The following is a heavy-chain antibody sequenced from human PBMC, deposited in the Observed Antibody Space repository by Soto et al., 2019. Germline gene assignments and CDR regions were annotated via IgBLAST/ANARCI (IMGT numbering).Heavy chain of an antibody. CDR1: GGSISSGGYY. CDR2: IYYSGNT. Sequence: QVQLQESGPGLVKPSQTLSLTCTVSGGSISSGGYYWSWIRQHPGKGLEWIGYIYYSGNTYYNPSLKSRVTISVDTPKNQYSLKLSSVTAADTAVYYCARVTSGGTVLHWGQGTLVTVSS. CDR3: ARVTSGGTVLH. V-gene: IGHV4-31*03. D-gene: IGHD1-26*01. J-gene: IGHJ4*02.